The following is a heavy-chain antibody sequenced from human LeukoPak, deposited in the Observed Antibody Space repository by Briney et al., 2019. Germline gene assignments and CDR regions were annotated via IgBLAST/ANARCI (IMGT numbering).Heavy chain of an antibody. CDR2: ISFRGST. CDR3: ASLPENVPDAFDI. D-gene: IGHD2-2*01. V-gene: IGHV4-59*01. CDR1: GGSISSDY. Sequence: SETLSLTCSVSGGSISSDYWSWIRQSPGKGLEWIGYISFRGSTNYNPSFKSRVTMSLDTSRNQFSLRLRSVTAADTAMYYCASLPENVPDAFDIWGQGTMATVSS. J-gene: IGHJ3*02.